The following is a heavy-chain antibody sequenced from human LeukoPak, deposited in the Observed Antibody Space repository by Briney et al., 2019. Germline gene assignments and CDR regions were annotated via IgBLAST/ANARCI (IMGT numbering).Heavy chain of an antibody. Sequence: SVKVSCKASGYTFSSYDINWVRQAPGQGLEWMGWMNPNSGNTGYAQKFQGRVTMTRNTSISTAYMELSSLRSEDTAVYYCARRNYGSPRWFDPWGQGTLVTVSS. CDR1: GYTFSSYD. D-gene: IGHD3-10*01. J-gene: IGHJ5*02. CDR2: MNPNSGNT. V-gene: IGHV1-8*01. CDR3: ARRNYGSPRWFDP.